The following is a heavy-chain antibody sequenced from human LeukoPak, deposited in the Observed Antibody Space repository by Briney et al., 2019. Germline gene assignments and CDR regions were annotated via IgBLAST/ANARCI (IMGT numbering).Heavy chain of an antibody. D-gene: IGHD1-26*01. CDR1: GYSISSGYY. CDR3: ASGIVGATYKYWFDP. J-gene: IGHJ5*02. Sequence: SETLSLTCTVSGYSISSGYYWGWIRQPPGKGLEWIGSIYHSGSTYYNPSLKSRVTISVDTSKNQFSLKLSSVTAADTAVYYCASGIVGATYKYWFDPWGQGTLVTVSS. CDR2: IYHSGST. V-gene: IGHV4-38-2*02.